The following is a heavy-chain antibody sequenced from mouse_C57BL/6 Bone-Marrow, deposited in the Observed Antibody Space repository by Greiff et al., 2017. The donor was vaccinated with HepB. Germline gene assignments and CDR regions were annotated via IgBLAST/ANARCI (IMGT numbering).Heavy chain of an antibody. CDR3: ARKGRLSTVVAPYFDY. J-gene: IGHJ2*01. Sequence: VMLVESGPGLVQPSQSLSITCTVSGFSLTSYGVHWVRQSPGKGLEWLGVIWSGGSTDYNAAFISRLSISKDNSKSQVFFKMNSLQADDTAIYYCARKGRLSTVVAPYFDYWGQGTTLTVSS. V-gene: IGHV2-2*01. CDR1: GFSLTSYG. D-gene: IGHD1-1*01. CDR2: IWSGGST.